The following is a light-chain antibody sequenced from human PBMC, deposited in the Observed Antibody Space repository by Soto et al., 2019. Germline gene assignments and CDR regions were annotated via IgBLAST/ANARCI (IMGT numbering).Light chain of an antibody. Sequence: DIVMTQSPLSLPVTPGEPASISCRSSQSLLHSNGYNYLLWYLQKPGQSPQLLIYLGSNRASGVHDRFSGSGSGTDFALNISRVEAEDGGVYYCMQALQTPLTFGGGTKVEIK. J-gene: IGKJ4*01. CDR2: LGS. V-gene: IGKV2-28*01. CDR1: QSLLHSNGYNY. CDR3: MQALQTPLT.